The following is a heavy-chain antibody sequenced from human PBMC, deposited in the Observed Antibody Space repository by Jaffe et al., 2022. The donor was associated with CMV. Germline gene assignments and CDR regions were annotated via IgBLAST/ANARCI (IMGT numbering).Heavy chain of an antibody. V-gene: IGHV3-21*06. CDR1: GFNFGFYS. Sequence: DVELVESGGGLVKPGGSLRLSCAASGFNFGFYSMTWVRQAPGKGLEWISSISSASRYVYYADSVKGRFTISRDNAKTSLYLQMNSLGAEDTAIYYCARGSVYENGYYSNYYMGVWGRGTTVTVSS. D-gene: IGHD5-12*01. CDR2: ISSASRYV. J-gene: IGHJ6*03. CDR3: ARGSVYENGYYSNYYMGV.